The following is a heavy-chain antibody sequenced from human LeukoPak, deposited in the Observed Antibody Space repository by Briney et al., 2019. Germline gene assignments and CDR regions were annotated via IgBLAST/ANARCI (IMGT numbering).Heavy chain of an antibody. CDR3: ARDPGNTGWYTFDY. Sequence: SQTLSLTCAISGDSVSSINGAWNWIRQSPSRGLEWLGRTYYRSKWYDEYAVSMRGRITINPDTSMNQFSLHLLSVTPEDTAVYYCARDPGNTGWYTFDYWGQGTLVTVSS. CDR1: GDSVSSINGA. CDR2: TYYRSKWYD. V-gene: IGHV6-1*01. J-gene: IGHJ4*02. D-gene: IGHD6-19*01.